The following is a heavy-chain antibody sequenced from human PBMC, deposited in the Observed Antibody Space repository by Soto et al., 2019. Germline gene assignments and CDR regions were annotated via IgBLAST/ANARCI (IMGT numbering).Heavy chain of an antibody. D-gene: IGHD2-21*01. CDR3: ARGLLRSPEDRDYYYGMDV. CDR1: GFTFSSYG. V-gene: IGHV3-33*01. J-gene: IGHJ6*02. Sequence: GGSLRLSCAASGFTFSSYGMHWVRQAPGKGLEWVAVIWYDGSNKYYADSVKGRFTISRDNSKNTLYLQMNSLRAEDTAVYYCARGLLRSPEDRDYYYGMDVWGQGTTVTVSS. CDR2: IWYDGSNK.